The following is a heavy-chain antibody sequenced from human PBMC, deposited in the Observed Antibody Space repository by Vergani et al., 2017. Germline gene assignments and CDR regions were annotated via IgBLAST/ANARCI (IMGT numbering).Heavy chain of an antibody. J-gene: IGHJ2*01. CDR3: ARGEYCSGGSCFRGWYFDL. CDR2: ISSSGSTI. V-gene: IGHV3-48*03. CDR1: GFTVSSNY. D-gene: IGHD2-15*01. Sequence: EVQLVESGGGLVQPGGSLRLSCAASGFTVSSNYMNWVRQAPGKGLEGVSYISSSGSTIYYADSVKGRFTISRDNAKNSLYLQMNSLRAEDTAVYYCARGEYCSGGSCFRGWYFDLWGRGTLVTVSS.